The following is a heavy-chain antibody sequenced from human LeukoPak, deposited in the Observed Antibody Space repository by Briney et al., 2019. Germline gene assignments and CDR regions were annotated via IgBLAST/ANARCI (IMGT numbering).Heavy chain of an antibody. CDR3: ARRLAVAGTGSSYYYYMDV. D-gene: IGHD6-19*01. J-gene: IGHJ6*03. CDR1: GDSASSNSAV. CDR2: TYYRSKWYN. V-gene: IGHV6-1*01. Sequence: SQTLSLTCAISGDSASSNSAVWNWIRQSPSRGLEWLGRTYYRSKWYNDYAVSVKSRITINPDTSKNQFSLQLNSVTPEDTAVYYCARRLAVAGTGSSYYYYMDVWGKGTTVTVSS.